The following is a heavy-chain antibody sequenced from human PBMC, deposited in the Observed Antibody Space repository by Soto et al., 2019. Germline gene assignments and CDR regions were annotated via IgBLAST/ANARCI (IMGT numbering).Heavy chain of an antibody. CDR2: IYHSGST. CDR3: ARFYSRYYYDSSGYFDY. J-gene: IGHJ4*02. V-gene: IGHV4-30-2*01. D-gene: IGHD3-22*01. Sequence: SETLSLTCAVSGSSISSGGYSWSWIRQPPGKGQERIGYIYHSGSTYYNPSLKSRVTISVDRSKNQFSLKLSSVTAADTAVYYCARFYSRYYYDSSGYFDYWGQGTLVTVSS. CDR1: GSSISSGGYS.